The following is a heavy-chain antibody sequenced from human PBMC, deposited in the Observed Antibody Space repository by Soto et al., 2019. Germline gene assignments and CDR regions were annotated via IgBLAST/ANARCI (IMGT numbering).Heavy chain of an antibody. CDR1: GFTFSGYF. J-gene: IGHJ4*02. CDR3: AREYSAYHYHVDF. V-gene: IGHV3-11*01. D-gene: IGHD4-4*01. Sequence: QVQLVESGGALVKPGGSLRLSCAASGFTFSGYFMTWIRQAPGEGLEWVAYISTSARIINYADSVKGRFTISRDNAKNSLYLQMNSLRAEDTAVYFCAREYSAYHYHVDFWGQGTVVTVSS. CDR2: ISTSARII.